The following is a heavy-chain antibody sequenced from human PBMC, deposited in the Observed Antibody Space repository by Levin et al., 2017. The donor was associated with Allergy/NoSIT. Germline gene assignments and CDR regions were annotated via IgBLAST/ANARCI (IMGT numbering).Heavy chain of an antibody. V-gene: IGHV3-9*01. CDR3: AKDKGEGRNYYYGMDV. Sequence: PGGSLRLSCAASGFTFDDYAMHWVRQAPGKGLEWVSGISWNSGSIGYADSVKGRFTISRDNAKNSLYLQMNSLRAEDTALYYCAKDKGEGRNYYYGMDVWGQGTTVTVSS. D-gene: IGHD3-16*01. J-gene: IGHJ6*02. CDR2: ISWNSGSI. CDR1: GFTFDDYA.